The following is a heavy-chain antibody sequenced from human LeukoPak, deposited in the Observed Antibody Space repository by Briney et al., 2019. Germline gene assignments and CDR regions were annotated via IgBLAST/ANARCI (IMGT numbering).Heavy chain of an antibody. Sequence: GSPCPSRAASGFTFNTHTMNWVRQAPGKGLEWVSSITSSNSYTYYTDSVKGRFTNSRDNAKNSVYLKINSLRAEDTAVYYCARESIVVVPAPMDVWGQG. CDR3: ARESIVVVPAPMDV. J-gene: IGHJ6*02. D-gene: IGHD2-2*01. CDR2: ITSSNSYT. CDR1: GFTFNTHT. V-gene: IGHV3-21*01.